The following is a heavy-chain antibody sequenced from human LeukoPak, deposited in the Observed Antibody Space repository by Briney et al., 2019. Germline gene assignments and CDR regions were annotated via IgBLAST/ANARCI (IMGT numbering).Heavy chain of an antibody. J-gene: IGHJ4*02. CDR3: ARDRGIAAPPAHFDY. CDR2: ISSSGSTI. V-gene: IGHV3-48*03. CDR1: GFTFSSYE. Sequence: GGSLRLSRAASGFTFSSYEMNWVRQAPGKGLEWVSYISSSGSTIYYADSVKGRFTISRDNARNSLYLQMNSLRAEDTAVYYCARDRGIAAPPAHFDYWGQGTLVTVSS. D-gene: IGHD6-6*01.